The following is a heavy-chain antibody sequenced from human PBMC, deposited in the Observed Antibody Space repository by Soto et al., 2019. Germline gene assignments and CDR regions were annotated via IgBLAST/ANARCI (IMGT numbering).Heavy chain of an antibody. D-gene: IGHD1-26*01. V-gene: IGHV1-69*02. CDR3: ARERGSWDHGMADY. Sequence: QVQLVQSGAEVKKPGSSVKVSCKASGGTFSSYTISWVRQAPGQGLEWMGRIIPILGIANYAQKFQGRVTITADKSTSTAYMELSSLRSEDTAVYYCARERGSWDHGMADYWGQGTLVTVSS. CDR1: GGTFSSYT. J-gene: IGHJ4*02. CDR2: IIPILGIA.